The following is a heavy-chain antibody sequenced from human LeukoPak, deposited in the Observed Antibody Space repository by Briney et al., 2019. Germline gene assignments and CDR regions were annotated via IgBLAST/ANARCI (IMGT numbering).Heavy chain of an antibody. J-gene: IGHJ4*02. CDR1: GFTFSPYG. CDR3: ARDFYVGSGSYYIGY. CDR2: IWYDGNNK. V-gene: IGHV3-33*01. Sequence: GGSLRLSCAASGFTFSPYGMHWVRQAPGKGLEWVAVIWYDGNNKYYADSVKGRFTIYRDNSKNTLYLQMNSLRAEDTAVYYCARDFYVGSGSYYIGYWGQGTLVTVSS. D-gene: IGHD3-10*01.